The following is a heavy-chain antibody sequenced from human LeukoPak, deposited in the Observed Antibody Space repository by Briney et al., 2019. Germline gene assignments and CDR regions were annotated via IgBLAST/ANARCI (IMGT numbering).Heavy chain of an antibody. J-gene: IGHJ4*02. D-gene: IGHD1-26*01. CDR1: GYTFTSYG. CDR2: ISAYNGNT. Sequence: ASVTVSFKASGYTFTSYGISWVRQAPGQGLEWMGWISAYNGNTNYAQKLQGRVTMTTATSTRTAYMELRSLRSDDAAVYYCARDRGGSYFFPDYWGQGTLVTVSS. CDR3: ARDRGGSYFFPDY. V-gene: IGHV1-18*01.